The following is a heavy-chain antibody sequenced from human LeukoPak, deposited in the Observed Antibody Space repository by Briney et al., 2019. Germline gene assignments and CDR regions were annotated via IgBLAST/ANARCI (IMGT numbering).Heavy chain of an antibody. CDR2: ISSSSSYI. CDR1: GFTFSSYS. V-gene: IGHV3-21*04. D-gene: IGHD3-16*01. CDR3: AREIGGPALDY. J-gene: IGHJ4*02. Sequence: PGGSLRLSCAASGFTFSSYSINWVRQAPGKGLEWVSSISSSSSYIYYADSVKGRFTVSRDNARNSLYLQMNSLRAEDTALYYCAREIGGPALDYWGQGTLVTVSS.